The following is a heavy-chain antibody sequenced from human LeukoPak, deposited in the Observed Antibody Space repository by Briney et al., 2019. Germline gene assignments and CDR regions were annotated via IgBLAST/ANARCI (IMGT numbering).Heavy chain of an antibody. D-gene: IGHD3-10*01. J-gene: IGHJ4*02. Sequence: PSQTLSLTCTVSGGSISSGSYYWSWIRQPAGKGLEWIGRIYTSGSTNYNPSLKSRVTISVDTSKNQFSLKLSSVTAADTAVYYCAREQHLLWFGESNMGNFDYWSQGTLVTVSS. V-gene: IGHV4-61*02. CDR3: AREQHLLWFGESNMGNFDY. CDR1: GGSISSGSYY. CDR2: IYTSGST.